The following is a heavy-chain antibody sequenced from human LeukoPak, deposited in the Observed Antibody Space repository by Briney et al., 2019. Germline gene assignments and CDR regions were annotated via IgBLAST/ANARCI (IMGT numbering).Heavy chain of an antibody. CDR3: AKNYDILTGYINWFDP. Sequence: ASVKVSCKASGYTFTSYYMHWVRQAPGQGLEWMGIINPSGGGTSYAQKFQGRVTMTRDMSTSTVYMELSSLRSEDTAVYYCAKNYDILTGYINWFDPWGQGTLVTVSS. J-gene: IGHJ5*02. V-gene: IGHV1-46*01. D-gene: IGHD3-9*01. CDR2: INPSGGGT. CDR1: GYTFTSYY.